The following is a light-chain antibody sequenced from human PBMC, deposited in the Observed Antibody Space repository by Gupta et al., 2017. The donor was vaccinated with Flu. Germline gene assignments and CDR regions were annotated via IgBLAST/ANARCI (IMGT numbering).Light chain of an antibody. CDR2: GAS. CDR3: HQYHNLPRT. J-gene: IGKJ1*01. Sequence: EIVMTPSPATLSVSAGERATLSCMASQSVSSNLAWYQQIPGQAPKLLIYGASTRATGTPARFSGSGSGTEFTLTISSLQSEDFAVYYCHQYHNLPRTFGHGTRVEIK. V-gene: IGKV3-15*01. CDR1: QSVSSN.